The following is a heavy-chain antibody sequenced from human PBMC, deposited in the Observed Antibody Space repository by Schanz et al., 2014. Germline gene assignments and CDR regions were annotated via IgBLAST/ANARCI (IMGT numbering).Heavy chain of an antibody. V-gene: IGHV3-33*01. CDR1: GFSLNTYG. Sequence: QAQLMESGGGVVQPGTSLILSCSVSGFSLNTYGIHWFRQPAGKGLEWVAVIWNNGVTKYYADSVRGRFTISRDRFQNTLYLRMSSLRAEDTAVYYCARPRCDYGEVDSWGQGTLVTVSS. J-gene: IGHJ5*01. D-gene: IGHD4-17*01. CDR3: ARPRCDYGEVDS. CDR2: IWNNGVTK.